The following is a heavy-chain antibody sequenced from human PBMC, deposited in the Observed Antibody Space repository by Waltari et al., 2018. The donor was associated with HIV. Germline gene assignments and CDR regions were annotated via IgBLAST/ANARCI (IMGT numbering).Heavy chain of an antibody. D-gene: IGHD5-12*01. J-gene: IGHJ5*02. CDR2: IFPPPSQT. CDR3: VRHGAQYSPGDR. Sequence: DVQLVQSAMELKEPGESLRIACETSGYKFTDFYIAWVRQMPGRGLEWMGYIFPPPSQTRYGPAFQGHVTFTVDTSVDTAFLQWTALRASDSARYYCVRHGAQYSPGDRWGQGTLVTVSS. CDR1: GYKFTDFY. V-gene: IGHV5-51*01.